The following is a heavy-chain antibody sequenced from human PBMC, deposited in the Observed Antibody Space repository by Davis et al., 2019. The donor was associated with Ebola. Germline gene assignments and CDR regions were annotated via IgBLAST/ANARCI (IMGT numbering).Heavy chain of an antibody. V-gene: IGHV3-74*01. Sequence: HTGGSLRLSCAASGFTFSSYWMHWVRQAPGKGLVWVSRINSDGSSTSYADSVKGRFTISRDNAKNTLYLQMNSLRAEDTAVYYCAWGAPTSRYYGMDVWGQGTTVTVSS. CDR2: INSDGSST. CDR1: GFTFSSYW. J-gene: IGHJ6*02. CDR3: AWGAPTSRYYGMDV. D-gene: IGHD1-26*01.